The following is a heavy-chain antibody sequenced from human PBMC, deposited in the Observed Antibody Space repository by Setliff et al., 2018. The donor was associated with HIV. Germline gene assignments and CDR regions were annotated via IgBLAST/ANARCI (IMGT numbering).Heavy chain of an antibody. J-gene: IGHJ4*02. CDR2: ISPDSGHT. V-gene: IGHV1-2*02. Sequence: ASVKVSCKASGNTLIDYSMHWVRQAPGQGLEWMGWISPDSGHTNYAQKFQGRVSMTWKRPSSTVYMELSRLTFDDTAMYHCGAVDWGCGGDCQPLWSQGTLVTVSS. CDR1: GNTLIDYS. CDR3: GAVDWGCGGDCQPL. D-gene: IGHD2-21*02.